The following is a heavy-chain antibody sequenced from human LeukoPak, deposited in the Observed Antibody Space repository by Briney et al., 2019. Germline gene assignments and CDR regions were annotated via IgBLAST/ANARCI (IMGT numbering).Heavy chain of an antibody. J-gene: IGHJ4*02. D-gene: IGHD3-16*01. CDR1: GGSISSSSFS. Sequence: SETLSLTCTVSGGSISSSSFSWGWIRQPPGKGLEWIGNIYYSGSTNYNPSLKSRVTISVDTSKNQFSLKLSSVTAADTAVYYCARESPPRGSEDGGVDYWGQGTLVTVSS. CDR2: IYYSGST. CDR3: ARESPPRGSEDGGVDY. V-gene: IGHV4-39*07.